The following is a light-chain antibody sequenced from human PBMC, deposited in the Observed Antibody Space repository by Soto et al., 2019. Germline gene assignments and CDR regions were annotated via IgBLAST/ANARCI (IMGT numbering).Light chain of an antibody. Sequence: EIVLTQSPGTLSLSPGERATLSCRASQSISSSYLAWYQQKPGQAPRLLIYGAFNRATGIPVRFSGSGSGTDFTLAINRLEPEDFAMYYCQQYGSSSYTFGQGTKLDIK. J-gene: IGKJ2*01. V-gene: IGKV3-20*01. CDR2: GAF. CDR3: QQYGSSSYT. CDR1: QSISSSY.